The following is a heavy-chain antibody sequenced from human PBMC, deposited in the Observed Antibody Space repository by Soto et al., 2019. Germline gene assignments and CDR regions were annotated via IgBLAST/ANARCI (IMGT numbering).Heavy chain of an antibody. CDR3: AKGGDGYCSTTSCLFHFDY. J-gene: IGHJ4*02. Sequence: EVQLLESGGGLVQTGGSLRLSCAASGFTFSTYAMSWVRQAPGKGLEWVSTISGSADATFYADSVKGRFAIFRDNPRTMFYLQMNSLRAEDTAVYYCAKGGDGYCSTTSCLFHFDYWGPGTLATVSS. CDR1: GFTFSTYA. V-gene: IGHV3-23*01. CDR2: ISGSADAT. D-gene: IGHD2-2*01.